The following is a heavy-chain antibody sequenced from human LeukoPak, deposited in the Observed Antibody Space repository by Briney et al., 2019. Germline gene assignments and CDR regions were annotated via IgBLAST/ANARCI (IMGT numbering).Heavy chain of an antibody. CDR1: GFTFSSYA. CDR2: ISGSGGST. CDR3: AKAITTYYYDSSGYYEDY. D-gene: IGHD3-22*01. V-gene: IGHV3-23*01. Sequence: GGSLRLSCAASGFTFSSYAMSWVRQAPGKGLEWVSAISGSGGSTYYADSVKGRFTISRDNSKNTLYLQMNSLRAEDTAVYYCAKAITTYYYDSSGYYEDYWGQGTLVTVSS. J-gene: IGHJ4*02.